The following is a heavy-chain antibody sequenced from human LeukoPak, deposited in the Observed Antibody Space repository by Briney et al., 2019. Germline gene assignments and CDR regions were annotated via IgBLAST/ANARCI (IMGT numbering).Heavy chain of an antibody. Sequence: ASVKVSCKASGYTFTSYGISWVRQAPGQGLEWMGWISAYNGNTNYAQKLQGRVTMTTDTSTCTAYMELRSLRSDDTAVYYCARDGTYYYDSSGDAFDIWGQGTMVTVSS. V-gene: IGHV1-18*01. CDR1: GYTFTSYG. J-gene: IGHJ3*02. D-gene: IGHD3-22*01. CDR3: ARDGTYYYDSSGDAFDI. CDR2: ISAYNGNT.